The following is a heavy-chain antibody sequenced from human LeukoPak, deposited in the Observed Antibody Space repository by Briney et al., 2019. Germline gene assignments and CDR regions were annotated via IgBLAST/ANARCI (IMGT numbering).Heavy chain of an antibody. D-gene: IGHD5-12*01. J-gene: IGHJ5*02. CDR3: AKVSLVATSWFDP. Sequence: GGSPRLSCAASGFTFSSYGMHWVRQAPGKGLEWVAVISYDGSNKYYADSVKGRFTISRDNSKNTLYLQMNSLRAEDTAVYYCAKVSLVATSWFDPWGQGTLVTVSS. CDR2: ISYDGSNK. CDR1: GFTFSSYG. V-gene: IGHV3-30*18.